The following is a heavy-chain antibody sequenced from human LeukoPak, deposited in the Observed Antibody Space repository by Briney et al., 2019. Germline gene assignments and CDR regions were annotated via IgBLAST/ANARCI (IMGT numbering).Heavy chain of an antibody. CDR1: GFTFSTSA. CDR3: ARDLNWGGR. D-gene: IGHD7-27*01. V-gene: IGHV3-23*01. Sequence: PGGSLRLSCAASGFTFSTSAMTWVRKAPGKGPEWVSGVSGSGVTDYADSVKGRFTISRDNSKNTLYLQINSLRAEDTAVYYCARDLNWGGRWGQGTLVTVSS. J-gene: IGHJ4*02. CDR2: VSGSGVT.